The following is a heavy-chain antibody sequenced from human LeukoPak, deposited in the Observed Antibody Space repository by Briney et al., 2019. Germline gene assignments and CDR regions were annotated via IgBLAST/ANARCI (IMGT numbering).Heavy chain of an antibody. D-gene: IGHD1-26*01. Sequence: SETLSLTCTVSGGSISSYYWSWIRQPPGKGLEWIGYIYYSGSTRYNASLKSRVTISVDTSKKQFSLELSSVTAADTAFYYCARYIVSYPHDAFDIWGQGTMVTVSS. CDR3: ARYIVSYPHDAFDI. J-gene: IGHJ3*02. CDR1: GGSISSYY. V-gene: IGHV4-59*01. CDR2: IYYSGST.